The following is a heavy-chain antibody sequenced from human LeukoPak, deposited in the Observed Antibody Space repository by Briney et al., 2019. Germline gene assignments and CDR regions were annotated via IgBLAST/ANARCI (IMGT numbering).Heavy chain of an antibody. CDR2: IRRKIYNETT. J-gene: IGHJ6*02. V-gene: IGHV3-49*04. Sequence: VQPGRSLRLSCKTSGFSFGEYALSWVRQAPGKGLEWVGFIRRKIYNETTDYAASMKDRFTISRDDSKNIAYLQMHSLRSEDTAVYYCSRVINLVREGVLFFYYGMDVWGQGTTVIASS. D-gene: IGHD3-10*01. CDR3: SRVINLVREGVLFFYYGMDV. CDR1: GFSFGEYA.